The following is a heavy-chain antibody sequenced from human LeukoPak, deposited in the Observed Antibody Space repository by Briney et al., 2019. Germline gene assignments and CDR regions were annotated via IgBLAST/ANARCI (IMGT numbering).Heavy chain of an antibody. J-gene: IGHJ4*02. CDR2: ISSSGSTI. D-gene: IGHD1-26*01. CDR3: AKGWSYYVDY. CDR1: GFTFSDYY. Sequence: SGGSLRLSCAASGFTFSDYYMNWIRQAPGKGLEWVSYISSSGSTIYYADSVKGRFTISRDNSKNTLYLQMNSLRAEDTAVYYCAKGWSYYVDYWGQGTLITVSS. V-gene: IGHV3-11*04.